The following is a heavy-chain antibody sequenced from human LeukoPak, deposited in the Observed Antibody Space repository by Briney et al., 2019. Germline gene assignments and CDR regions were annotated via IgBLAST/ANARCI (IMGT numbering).Heavy chain of an antibody. Sequence: SETLSLTRAVYGGSFSGYYWSWIRQPPGKGLEWIGEINHSGSTNYNPSLKSRVTISVDTSKNQFSLKLSSVTAADTAVYYCARAYYYDSSGYKDYWGQGTLVTVSS. J-gene: IGHJ4*02. CDR2: INHSGST. V-gene: IGHV4-34*01. CDR1: GGSFSGYY. CDR3: ARAYYYDSSGYKDY. D-gene: IGHD3-22*01.